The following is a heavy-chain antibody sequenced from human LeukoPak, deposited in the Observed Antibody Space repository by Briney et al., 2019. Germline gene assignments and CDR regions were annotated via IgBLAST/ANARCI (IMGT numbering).Heavy chain of an antibody. V-gene: IGHV4-39*01. CDR3: SRYSTSLGWFDP. J-gene: IGHJ5*02. CDR1: GGSISSSSYY. D-gene: IGHD6-6*01. CDR2: IYYSGNT. Sequence: SETLSLTCTVSGGSISSSSYYWTWIRQPPGKGLEWIGSIYYSGNTYYNSSLKSRVTISIDTSKNQFSLRLTSVTAADTAVYYCSRYSTSLGWFDPWGQGTLVTVSS.